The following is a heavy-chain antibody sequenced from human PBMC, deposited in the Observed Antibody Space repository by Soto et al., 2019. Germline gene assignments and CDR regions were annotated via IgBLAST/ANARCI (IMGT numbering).Heavy chain of an antibody. D-gene: IGHD3-22*01. CDR1: GFRFSSYG. V-gene: IGHV3-33*01. CDR3: VRDWSQSDSNGESLFDY. Sequence: GGSLRLSCAASGFRFSSYGMHWVRQAPGKGLEWVAVIWYDGSNKYYADSVKGRFTISRDNSKNTLYVQMNSLRAEDTAVYYCVRDWSQSDSNGESLFDYWGQGTLVTVSS. J-gene: IGHJ4*02. CDR2: IWYDGSNK.